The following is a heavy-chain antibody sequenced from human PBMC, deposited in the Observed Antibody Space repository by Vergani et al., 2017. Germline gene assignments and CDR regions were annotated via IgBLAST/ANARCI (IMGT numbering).Heavy chain of an antibody. CDR3: ARAGSDSSGWYEYFDY. CDR1: GFTFSSYG. D-gene: IGHD6-19*01. CDR2: IWYDGSNK. J-gene: IGHJ4*02. Sequence: QVQLVESGGGVVQPGRSLRLSCAASGFTFSSYGMHWVRQAPGEGLEWVAVIWYDGSNKYYADSVKGRFTISRDNSKNTLYLQMNSLRAEDTAVYYCARAGSDSSGWYEYFDYWGQGTLVTVSS. V-gene: IGHV3-33*01.